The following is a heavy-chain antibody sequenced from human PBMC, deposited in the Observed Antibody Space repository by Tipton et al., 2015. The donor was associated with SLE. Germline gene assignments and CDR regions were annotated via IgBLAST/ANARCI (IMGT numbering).Heavy chain of an antibody. CDR2: IYTGGST. J-gene: IGHJ4*02. V-gene: IGHV4-61*09. D-gene: IGHD2-15*01. Sequence: TLSLTCTVSGGSISSGSYYWSWIRQPAGKGLEWIGHIYTGGSTNYNPSLKSRVSISVDTSKNQFSLNLISVTAADTAVYYCARDIEYCFESWGQGTLVTVSS. CDR3: ARDIEYCFES. CDR1: GGSISSGSYY.